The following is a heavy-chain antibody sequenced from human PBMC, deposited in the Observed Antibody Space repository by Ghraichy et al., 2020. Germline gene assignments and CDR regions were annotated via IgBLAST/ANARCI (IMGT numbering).Heavy chain of an antibody. V-gene: IGHV4-30-4*01. D-gene: IGHD3-22*01. CDR2: IYYSGST. CDR1: GGSISSGDYY. J-gene: IGHJ5*02. CDR3: ARVYSSGYSNWFDP. Sequence: SETLSLTCTVSGGSISSGDYYWSWIRQPPGKGLEWIGYIYYSGSTYYNPSLKSRVTISVDTSKNQFSLKLSSVTAADTAVYYCARVYSSGYSNWFDPWGQGTLVTVSS.